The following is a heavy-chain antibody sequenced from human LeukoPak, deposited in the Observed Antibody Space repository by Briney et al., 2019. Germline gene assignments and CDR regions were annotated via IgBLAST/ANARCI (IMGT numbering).Heavy chain of an antibody. CDR3: ARGGDIVVVPVNWFDP. Sequence: SETLSLTCTVSGGSISSYYWSWIRQPPGKGLEWIGYIYYSGSTNYNPSLKSRVTISVDTSKNQFSLKLSSVTAADTAVYYCARGGDIVVVPVNWFDPWGQGTLVTVSS. D-gene: IGHD2-2*01. V-gene: IGHV4-59*12. CDR1: GGSISSYY. J-gene: IGHJ5*02. CDR2: IYYSGST.